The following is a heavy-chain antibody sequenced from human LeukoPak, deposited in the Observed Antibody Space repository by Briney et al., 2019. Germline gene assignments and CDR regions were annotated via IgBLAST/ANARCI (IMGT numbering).Heavy chain of an antibody. Sequence: PGGSLRLSCAASGFTFSSYGMHWVRQAPGKGLEWGAVISYDGSNKYYADSVKGRFTISRDNSKNTLYLQMNSLRAEDTAVYYCAKDGGLELERNNPNDYWGQGTLVTVSS. CDR1: GFTFSSYG. J-gene: IGHJ4*02. V-gene: IGHV3-30*18. D-gene: IGHD1-1*01. CDR3: AKDGGLELERNNPNDY. CDR2: ISYDGSNK.